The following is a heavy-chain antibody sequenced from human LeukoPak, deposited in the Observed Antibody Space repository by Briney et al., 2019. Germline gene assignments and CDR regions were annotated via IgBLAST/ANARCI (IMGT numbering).Heavy chain of an antibody. CDR1: GFTFRTYW. CDR3: ARLIGDRTIYDY. CDR2: INQGGSET. J-gene: IGHJ4*02. Sequence: GGSLRLSCAASGFTFRTYWMSWVRQAPGKGLEWVASINQGGSETYYVESVKGRFTISRDNAMNSFYLQMNSLRAEDTAVYYCARLIGDRTIYDYWGQGTLVTVSS. D-gene: IGHD6-6*01. V-gene: IGHV3-7*01.